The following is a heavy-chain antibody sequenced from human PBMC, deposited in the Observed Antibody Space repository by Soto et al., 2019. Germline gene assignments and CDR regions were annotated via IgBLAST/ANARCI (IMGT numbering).Heavy chain of an antibody. J-gene: IGHJ4*02. V-gene: IGHV4-39*07. D-gene: IGHD5-18*01. Sequence: ASETLSLTCSVSGDSISNSRFYWAWIRQPPGEGLEWIGSIYHTGNAYYNPSLKSRATISVDTSKNQFSLKLSSVTAADTAVYYCARTPTYSYGYGWSDYWGQGTLVTVSS. CDR1: GDSISNSRFY. CDR3: ARTPTYSYGYGWSDY. CDR2: IYHTGNA.